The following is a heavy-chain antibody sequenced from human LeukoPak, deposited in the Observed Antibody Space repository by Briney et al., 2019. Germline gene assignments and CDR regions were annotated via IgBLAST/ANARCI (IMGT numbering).Heavy chain of an antibody. CDR3: AKDGPSIVVVVAARDYYYYYMDV. D-gene: IGHD2-15*01. V-gene: IGHV3-23*01. CDR2: ISGSGGST. CDR1: GFTFSSYG. J-gene: IGHJ6*03. Sequence: GGSLRLSCAASGFTFSSYGMSWVRQAPGKGLEWVSAISGSGGSTYYADSVKGRFTISRDNSKNTLYLQMNSLRAEDTAVYYCAKDGPSIVVVVAARDYYYYYMDVWGKGTTVTISS.